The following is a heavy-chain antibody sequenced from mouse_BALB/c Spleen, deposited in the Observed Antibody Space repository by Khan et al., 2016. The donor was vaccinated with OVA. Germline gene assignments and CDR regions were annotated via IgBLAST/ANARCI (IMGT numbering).Heavy chain of an antibody. CDR1: GFSLSNYG. V-gene: IGHV2-2*01. J-gene: IGHJ3*01. CDR3: ARGGVPFAY. CDR2: IWRGGST. Sequence: QVQLKESGPGLVQPSQSLSITCTVSGFSLSNYGIHWVRQSPGKGLEWLGVIWRGGSTDFNAAFISRLSISKDNSRSQVFFKMNSLQTDDSAIYYCARGGVPFAYWGQGTLVTVSA.